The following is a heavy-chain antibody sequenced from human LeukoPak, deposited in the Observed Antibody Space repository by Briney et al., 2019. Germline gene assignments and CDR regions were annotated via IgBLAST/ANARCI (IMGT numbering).Heavy chain of an antibody. CDR1: GGTFSSYA. D-gene: IGHD2-2*02. V-gene: IGHV1-69*05. CDR2: IIPIFGTA. J-gene: IGHJ4*02. CDR3: ARAAYCSSTSCYTGRFDY. Sequence: SVKVSCKASGGTFSSYAISWVRQAPGQGLEWMGGIIPIFGTANYAQKFQGRVAITTDESTSTAYMELSSLRSEDTAVYYCARAAYCSSTSCYTGRFDYWGQGTLVTVSS.